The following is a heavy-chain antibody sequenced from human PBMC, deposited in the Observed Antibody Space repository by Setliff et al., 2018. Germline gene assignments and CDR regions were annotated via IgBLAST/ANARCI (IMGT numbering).Heavy chain of an antibody. J-gene: IGHJ3*02. CDR2: ISPDSIHI. D-gene: IGHD6-25*01. CDR3: ARSPANGGHDAFDI. Sequence: GGSLRLSCAASGFSFRTFSMHWVRQAPGKGLEWVSSISPDSIHIYYADSVKGRFTISRDNARDSLYLHMNSLGAEDTAAYYCARSPANGGHDAFDIWGQGTMVTVS. CDR1: GFSFRTFS. V-gene: IGHV3-21*01.